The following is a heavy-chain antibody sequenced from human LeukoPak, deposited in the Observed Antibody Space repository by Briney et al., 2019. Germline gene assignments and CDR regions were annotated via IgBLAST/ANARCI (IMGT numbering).Heavy chain of an antibody. CDR1: GFTFSSYG. V-gene: IGHV3-33*08. J-gene: IGHJ3*02. Sequence: GGSLRLSCAASGFTFSSYGVHWVRQAPGKGLEWVAHIWDNGSDKYYADSVEGRFTISRDNSKNTVYLQMNSLRVEDTAIYYCVRGDQVDALDIWGQGTMVTVSS. CDR2: IWDNGSDK. CDR3: VRGDQVDALDI. D-gene: IGHD2-2*01.